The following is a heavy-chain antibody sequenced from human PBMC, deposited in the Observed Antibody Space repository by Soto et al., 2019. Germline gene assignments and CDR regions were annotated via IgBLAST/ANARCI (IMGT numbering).Heavy chain of an antibody. J-gene: IGHJ4*02. CDR1: GYTFTGDY. CDR2: INPNTGGT. V-gene: IGHV1-2*02. Sequence: ASVKVSCKASGYTFTGDYMHWVRQAPGQGLEWMGWINPNTGGTDYAQKFQGRVIMTRDTSISTAYMELSGLTSDDTAVYFCARDPIGGGAPYYCDYWGQGTLVTSPQ. CDR3: ARDPIGGGAPYYCDY. D-gene: IGHD3-16*01.